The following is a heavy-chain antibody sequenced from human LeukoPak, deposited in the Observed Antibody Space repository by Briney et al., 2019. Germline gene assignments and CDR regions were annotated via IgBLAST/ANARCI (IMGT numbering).Heavy chain of an antibody. CDR2: VDPEDGET. CDR1: GYTLTELS. V-gene: IGHV1-24*01. CDR3: ARLGYCSSTSCPYYFDY. Sequence: ASVKVSCKVSGYTLTELSMHWVRQAPGKGLEWRGGVDPEDGETIYAQKFQGRVTMTEDTSTDTAYMELSSLRSEDTAVYYCARLGYCSSTSCPYYFDYWGQGTLVTVSS. D-gene: IGHD2-2*01. J-gene: IGHJ4*02.